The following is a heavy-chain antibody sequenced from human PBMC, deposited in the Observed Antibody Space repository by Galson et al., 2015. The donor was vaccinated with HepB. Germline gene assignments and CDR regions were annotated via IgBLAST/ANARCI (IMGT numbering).Heavy chain of an antibody. CDR3: ARDADVYSSGWYGTFDY. V-gene: IGHV1-69*13. CDR1: GGTFSSYA. D-gene: IGHD6-19*01. J-gene: IGHJ4*02. Sequence: SVKVSCKASGGTFSSYAISWVRQAPGQGLEWMGGIIPIFGTANYAQKFQGRVTITADESTSTAYMELSSLRSEDTAVYYCARDADVYSSGWYGTFDYWGQGTLVTVSS. CDR2: IIPIFGTA.